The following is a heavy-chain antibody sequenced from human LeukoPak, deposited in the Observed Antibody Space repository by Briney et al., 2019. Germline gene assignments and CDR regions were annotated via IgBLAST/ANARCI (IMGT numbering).Heavy chain of an antibody. D-gene: IGHD3-9*01. CDR1: GYSISTSYY. CDR2: FYHGGST. V-gene: IGHV4-38-2*02. CDR3: ARERGSLTGYLSIDY. J-gene: IGHJ4*01. Sequence: SETLSLTCTVSGYSISTSYYWDWIRQPPGKGLEWIGTFYHGGSTYYNPSLKSRVTISVDTSKNQFSLNLTSVTAADTAVYYCARERGSLTGYLSIDYWGHGTLVTVSS.